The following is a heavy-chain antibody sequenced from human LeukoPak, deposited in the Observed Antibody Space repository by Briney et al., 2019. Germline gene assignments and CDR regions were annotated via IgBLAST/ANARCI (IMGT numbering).Heavy chain of an antibody. CDR1: GFTFSSYG. CDR3: TTDPSQYYDILTGYYIGDY. CDR2: IRYDGSNK. Sequence: GSLRLSCAASGFTFSSYGMHWVRQAPGKGLEWVAFIRYDGSNKYYADSVKGRFTISRDNSKNTLYLQMNSLKTEDTAVYYCTTDPSQYYDILTGYYIGDYWGQGTLVTVSS. D-gene: IGHD3-9*01. V-gene: IGHV3-30*02. J-gene: IGHJ4*02.